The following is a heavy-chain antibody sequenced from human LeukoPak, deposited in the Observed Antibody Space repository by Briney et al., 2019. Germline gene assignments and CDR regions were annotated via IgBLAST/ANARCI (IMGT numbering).Heavy chain of an antibody. D-gene: IGHD6-6*01. Sequence: GRSLRLSCAASGFTFSSYAMHWVRQAPGKGLEWVAVISYDGSNKYYADSVKGRFTISRDNSKNTLYPQMNSLRAEDTAVYYCARDGKAARAGYYGMDVWGQGTTVTVSS. CDR1: GFTFSSYA. J-gene: IGHJ6*02. CDR3: ARDGKAARAGYYGMDV. V-gene: IGHV3-30-3*01. CDR2: ISYDGSNK.